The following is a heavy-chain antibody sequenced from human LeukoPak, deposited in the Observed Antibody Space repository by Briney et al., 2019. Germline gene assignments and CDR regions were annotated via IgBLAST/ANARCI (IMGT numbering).Heavy chain of an antibody. J-gene: IGHJ4*02. V-gene: IGHV4-34*01. CDR3: ARGGIVGATRY. D-gene: IGHD1-26*01. CDR2: INHSGST. Sequence: MTSETLSLTCAVYGGSFSGYYWSWIRQPPGKGLEWIGEINHSGSTNYNPSLKSRVTISVDTSKNQFSLKLSSVTAADTAVYYCARGGIVGATRYWGQGTLVTVSS. CDR1: GGSFSGYY.